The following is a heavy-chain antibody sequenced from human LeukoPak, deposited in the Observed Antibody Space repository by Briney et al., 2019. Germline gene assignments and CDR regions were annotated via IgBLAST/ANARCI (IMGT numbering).Heavy chain of an antibody. Sequence: GRSLRLSCAASGFTFSSYAMHWVRQAPGKGLEWVAVISYDGSNKYYADSVKGRFTISRDNSKNTLYLQMNSLRAEDTAVYYCARDGAAAGIADVWAKGPRSPSPQ. CDR2: ISYDGSNK. D-gene: IGHD6-13*01. CDR1: GFTFSSYA. J-gene: IGHJ6*04. V-gene: IGHV3-30*01. CDR3: ARDGAAAGIADV.